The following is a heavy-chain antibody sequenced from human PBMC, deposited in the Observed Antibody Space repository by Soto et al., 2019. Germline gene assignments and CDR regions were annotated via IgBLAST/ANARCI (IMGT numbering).Heavy chain of an antibody. CDR2: IFYSGST. CDR3: ARVAGSGDYFDY. Sequence: WTWIRQHPGKGLEWIGYIFYSGSTFHNPSLKSRVTISVDTSKNQFSLELSSVTAADTAVYYCARVAGSGDYFDYWGQGTLVTVSS. D-gene: IGHD1-26*01. J-gene: IGHJ4*02. V-gene: IGHV4-31*02.